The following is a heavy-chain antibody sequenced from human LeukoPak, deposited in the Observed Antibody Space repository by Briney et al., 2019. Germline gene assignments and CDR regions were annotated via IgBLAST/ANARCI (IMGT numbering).Heavy chain of an antibody. D-gene: IGHD1-26*01. Sequence: GASVKVSCKASGYTFTNYDINWVRQAPGQGLEWMGIINPSGGSTSYAQKFQGRVTMTRDTSTSTVYMELSSLRSEDTAVYYCASYPRELLGAFDIWGQGTMVTVSS. CDR2: INPSGGST. V-gene: IGHV1-46*01. CDR3: ASYPRELLGAFDI. CDR1: GYTFTNYD. J-gene: IGHJ3*02.